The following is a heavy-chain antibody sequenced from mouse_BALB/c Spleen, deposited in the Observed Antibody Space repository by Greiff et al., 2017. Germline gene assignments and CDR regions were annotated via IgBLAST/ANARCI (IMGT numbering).Heavy chain of an antibody. CDR1: GYTFTSYW. CDR3: TRSGDGYWYFDV. Sequence: LQQPGSELVRPGASVKLSCKASGYTFTSYWMHWVKQRPGQGLEWIGNIYPGSGSTNYDETFKSKATLTVDTSSSTAYMQLSSLTSEDAAVYYCTRSGDGYWYFDVWGAGTTVTVSS. D-gene: IGHD2-3*01. J-gene: IGHJ1*01. V-gene: IGHV1S22*01. CDR2: IYPGSGST.